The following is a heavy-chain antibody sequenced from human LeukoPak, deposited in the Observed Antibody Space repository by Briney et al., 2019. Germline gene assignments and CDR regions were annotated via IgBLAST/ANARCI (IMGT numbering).Heavy chain of an antibody. J-gene: IGHJ4*02. CDR3: ARGQGFGELLPPLFDY. CDR1: GGSISSSSYY. D-gene: IGHD3-10*01. CDR2: INHSGST. V-gene: IGHV4-39*07. Sequence: SETLSLTCTVSGGSISSSSYYWGWIRQPPGKGLEWIGEINHSGSTNYNPSLKSRVTISVDTSKNQFSLKLSSVTAADTAVYYCARGQGFGELLPPLFDYWGQGTLVTVSS.